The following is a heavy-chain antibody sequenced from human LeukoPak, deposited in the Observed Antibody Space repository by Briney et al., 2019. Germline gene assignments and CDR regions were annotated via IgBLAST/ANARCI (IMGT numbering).Heavy chain of an antibody. CDR3: TTAPAAMAPTPVDY. CDR2: IKSKTDGGTT. J-gene: IGHJ4*02. CDR1: GFTFSSAW. Sequence: GGSLRLSCAASGFTFSSAWMSWVRQAPGKGLEWVGRIKSKTDGGTTDYAAPVKGRFTISRDDSKNTLYLQMNSLKTEDTAVYYCTTAPAAMAPTPVDYWGQGTLVTVSS. D-gene: IGHD5-18*01. V-gene: IGHV3-15*01.